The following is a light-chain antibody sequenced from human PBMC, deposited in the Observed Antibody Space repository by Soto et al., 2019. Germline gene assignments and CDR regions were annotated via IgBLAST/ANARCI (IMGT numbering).Light chain of an antibody. Sequence: QYVITQPASVAGSPGPSITISCTGTSSDVGGYNYVSWYQQQSGKAPKLMIHEVSNRPSGVSNRFSGSKSGNTASLTISGLQAEDEADYYCSSYTSSRAYVFGIGTKVTVL. CDR2: EVS. V-gene: IGLV2-14*01. CDR3: SSYTSSRAYV. CDR1: SSDVGGYNY. J-gene: IGLJ1*01.